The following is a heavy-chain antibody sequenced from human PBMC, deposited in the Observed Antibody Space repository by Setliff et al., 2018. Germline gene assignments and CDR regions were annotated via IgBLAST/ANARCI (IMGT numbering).Heavy chain of an antibody. Sequence: KPSETLSLTCSVSGDSIFDNYWSWIRQSPGRGLEWIAYISYTGSTNYNPSLKSRVTISLDTSKNHFSLNLRSVTAADTAVYYCARLSPYNAARAFDYWGQGTLVTVSS. V-gene: IGHV4-59*08. CDR2: ISYTGST. CDR1: GDSIFDNY. J-gene: IGHJ4*02. D-gene: IGHD1-20*01. CDR3: ARLSPYNAARAFDY.